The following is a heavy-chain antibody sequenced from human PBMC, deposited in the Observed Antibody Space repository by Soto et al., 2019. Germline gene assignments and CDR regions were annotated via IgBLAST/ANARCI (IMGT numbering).Heavy chain of an antibody. Sequence: QVQLQESGPGLVKPSETLSLTCTVSGGSISSYYWSWIRQPPGKGLEWIGYIYYSGSTNYNPSLKSRVTLSVDTSKNQFSLKLSSVTAADTAVYYCARHRVSIAVAGNDWYFDLWGRGTLVTVSS. CDR1: GGSISSYY. V-gene: IGHV4-59*08. D-gene: IGHD6-19*01. J-gene: IGHJ2*01. CDR2: IYYSGST. CDR3: ARHRVSIAVAGNDWYFDL.